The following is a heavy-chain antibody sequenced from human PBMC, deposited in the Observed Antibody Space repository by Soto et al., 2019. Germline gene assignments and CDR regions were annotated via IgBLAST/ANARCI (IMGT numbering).Heavy chain of an antibody. CDR3: AKDPLRAKAKYTWFDY. V-gene: IGHV3-21*04. CDR1: GFTFSSYS. J-gene: IGHJ4*02. Sequence: GGSLRLSCAASGFTFSSYSMNWVRQAPGKGLEWVSSISSSSSYIYYADSVKGRFTISRDNAKNTLYLQMNSLRAEDTAVYYCAKDPLRAKAKYTWFDYWGQGTLVTVSS. D-gene: IGHD1-1*01. CDR2: ISSSSSYI.